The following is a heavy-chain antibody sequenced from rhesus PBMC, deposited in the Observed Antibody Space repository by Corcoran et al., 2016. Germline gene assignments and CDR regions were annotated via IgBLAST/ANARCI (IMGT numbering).Heavy chain of an antibody. CDR1: GYTFTDYY. CDR3: AKPKYCTGSGCPYFDY. Sequence: QVQLVQSGAEVKKPGSSVKVSCKASGYTFTDYYMHWVRQAPRQRLEWMGWINPYKGNTKYAKKVQGRVTMTRDTSTSTAYMELSSLRSEDTAVYYCAKPKYCTGSGCPYFDYWGQGVLVTVSS. D-gene: IGHD2-21*01. CDR2: INPYKGNT. J-gene: IGHJ4*01. V-gene: IGHV1S2*01.